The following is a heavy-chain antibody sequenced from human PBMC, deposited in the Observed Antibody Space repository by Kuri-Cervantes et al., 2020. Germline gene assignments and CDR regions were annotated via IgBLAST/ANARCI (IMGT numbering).Heavy chain of an antibody. CDR3: ACGGSGYYSPPFDY. J-gene: IGHJ4*02. CDR1: GGSFSGYY. V-gene: IGHV4-34*01. Sequence: SETLSLTCAVYGGSFSGYYWSWIRQPPGKGLEWIGEINHSGSTNYNPSLKSRVTISVDTSKNQFPLKLSSVTAADTAVYYCACGGSGYYSPPFDYWGQGTLVTVSS. D-gene: IGHD3-22*01. CDR2: INHSGST.